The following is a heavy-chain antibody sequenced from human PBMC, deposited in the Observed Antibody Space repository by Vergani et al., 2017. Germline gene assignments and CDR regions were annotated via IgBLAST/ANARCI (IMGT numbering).Heavy chain of an antibody. CDR1: GGTFSSYT. J-gene: IGHJ6*03. CDR3: ARATIGAAGPSESYYYYYYMDV. CDR2: IIPILGIA. V-gene: IGHV1-69*02. Sequence: QVQLVQSGAEVKKPGSSVKVSCKASGGTFSSYTISWVRQAPGQGLEWMGRIIPILGIANYAQKFQGRVTITADKSTSTAYMELSSLRSEDTAVYYCARATIGAAGPSESYYYYYYMDVWGKGTTVTVSS. D-gene: IGHD6-13*01.